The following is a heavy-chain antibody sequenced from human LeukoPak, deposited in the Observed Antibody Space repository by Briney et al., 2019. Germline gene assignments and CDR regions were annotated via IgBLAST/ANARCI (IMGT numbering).Heavy chain of an antibody. CDR1: GFTFSSHG. J-gene: IGHJ6*03. CDR3: AKGYYCMDV. V-gene: IGHV3-30*02. CDR2: IWHDGSDK. Sequence: GGSLRLSCAASGFTFSSHGMHWVRQAPGKGLEWVSSIWHDGSDKHYADSVKGRFTISRDNSKNTLYLQMNNLRGEDTAVYYCAKGYYCMDVWGKGTTVTVSS.